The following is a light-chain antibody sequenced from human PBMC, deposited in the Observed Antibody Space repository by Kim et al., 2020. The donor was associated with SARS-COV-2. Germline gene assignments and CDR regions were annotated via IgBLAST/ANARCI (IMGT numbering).Light chain of an antibody. CDR1: QCFTHH. CDR2: APS. Sequence: ASVGDRVTITRRAGQCFTHHLAWFQQHPGKAPKSLVYAPSSLQRGAPSKFSGSGSGTDFPLPLSSLQPEGFATLYRQLYNKYPWTFRQGAQVDI. CDR3: QLYNKYPWT. J-gene: IGKJ1*01. V-gene: IGKV1-16*02.